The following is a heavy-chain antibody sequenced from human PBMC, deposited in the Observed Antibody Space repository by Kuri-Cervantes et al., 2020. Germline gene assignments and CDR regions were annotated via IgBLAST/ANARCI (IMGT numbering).Heavy chain of an antibody. CDR1: GFTFRSCA. CDR3: ARDGLRNVPITMVRGGYGMDV. J-gene: IGHJ6*02. CDR2: IIGSGGSP. Sequence: GGSLRLSCAASGFTFRSCAMSWVRKAPGKGLEWVSAIIGSGGSPYFADSLQGRFTISRDNSKNTLYLQMNSLRAEDTAVYYCARDGLRNVPITMVRGGYGMDVWGQGTTVTVSS. V-gene: IGHV3-23*01. D-gene: IGHD3-10*01.